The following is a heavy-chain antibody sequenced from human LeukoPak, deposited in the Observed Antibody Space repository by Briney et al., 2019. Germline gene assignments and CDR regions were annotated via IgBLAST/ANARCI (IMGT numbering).Heavy chain of an antibody. D-gene: IGHD2-15*01. V-gene: IGHV3-23*01. J-gene: IGHJ4*02. CDR3: AKEGGTRGDYFDY. CDR1: GSNFSSSG. CDR2: ISGSAGNT. Sequence: AGGSLRLSCEASGSNFSSSGMSWVRQAPGKGLEWVSTISGSAGNTYYADSVKGRFTISRDNSKNTLYLQMNSLRAEDTAVYYCAKEGGTRGDYFDYWGQGTLVTVSS.